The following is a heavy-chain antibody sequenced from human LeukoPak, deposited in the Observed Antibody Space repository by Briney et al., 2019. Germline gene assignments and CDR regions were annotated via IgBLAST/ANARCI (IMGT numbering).Heavy chain of an antibody. J-gene: IGHJ4*02. V-gene: IGHV4-34*01. D-gene: IGHD6-13*01. CDR1: GGSFSNYY. Sequence: SETLSLTCAVYGGSFSNYYWTWIRQPPGKGLEWIGEINHSGSTNYKPSLKSRVTISIDTSKNQFSLKLSSVTAADTAVYYCASNFGAAAAYDYWGQGTLVTVSS. CDR3: ASNFGAAAAYDY. CDR2: INHSGST.